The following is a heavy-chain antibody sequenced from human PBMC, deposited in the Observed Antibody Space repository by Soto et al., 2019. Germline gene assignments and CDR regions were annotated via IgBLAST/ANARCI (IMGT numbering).Heavy chain of an antibody. CDR2: IIPVFGTT. V-gene: IGHV1-69*01. Sequence: QVQLVQSGAEVKKPGSSVKVSCKSSGGTFSRYAINWVRQAPGQGLEWMGGIIPVFGTTNYAQQFQGRVTITPDSSTRTFYMELSILRSEDTAVYYFARVGGVSNFGHFYYSMDVWGQGTTVTVSS. J-gene: IGHJ6*02. D-gene: IGHD3-16*01. CDR3: ARVGGVSNFGHFYYSMDV. CDR1: GGTFSRYA.